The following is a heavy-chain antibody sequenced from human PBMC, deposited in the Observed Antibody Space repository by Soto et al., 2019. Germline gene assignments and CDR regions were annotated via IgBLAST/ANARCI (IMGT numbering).Heavy chain of an antibody. CDR1: GFTFSSYA. V-gene: IGHV3-23*01. D-gene: IGHD2-2*02. J-gene: IGHJ6*02. Sequence: GGSLRLSCAASGFTFSSYAMSWVRQAPGKGLEWVSGISGSGGSTYYADSVKGRFTVSRDNSKNTLYLQMNSLRAGDTAVYYCAKNIAIPTYYYGMDVWGQGTTVTVSS. CDR2: ISGSGGST. CDR3: AKNIAIPTYYYGMDV.